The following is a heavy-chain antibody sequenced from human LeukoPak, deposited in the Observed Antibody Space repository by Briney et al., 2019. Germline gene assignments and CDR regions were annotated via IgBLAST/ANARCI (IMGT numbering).Heavy chain of an antibody. V-gene: IGHV4-34*01. CDR3: TRDRQLEWFYL. Sequence: SETLSLTCVVSAGSFSGDSWGWIRQPPGEGLEWIGTIYYDGSTYHNPSLKSRVTISVDASKNQFSLKLRSVTAADTAVYYCTRDRQLEWFYLWGQGTLVTVSS. D-gene: IGHD3-10*01. CDR2: IYYDGST. CDR1: AGSFSGDS. J-gene: IGHJ5*01.